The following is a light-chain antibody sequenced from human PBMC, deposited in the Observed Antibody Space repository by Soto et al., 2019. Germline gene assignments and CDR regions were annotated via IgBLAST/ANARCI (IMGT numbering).Light chain of an antibody. CDR3: QQLNSYLYT. J-gene: IGKJ2*01. CDR2: AAS. V-gene: IGKV1-9*01. CDR1: QGISSY. Sequence: IQFTQSPSSLSASVGDRVTITCRASQGISSYLAWYQQKPGKAPKLLIYAASTLQSGVPSRFSGSGSGTDFTLTISSLQPEDVATYYCQQLNSYLYTFGQGTKLEIK.